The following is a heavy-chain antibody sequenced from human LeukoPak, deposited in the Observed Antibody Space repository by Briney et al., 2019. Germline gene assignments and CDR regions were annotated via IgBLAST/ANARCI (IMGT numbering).Heavy chain of an antibody. D-gene: IGHD4/OR15-4a*01. V-gene: IGHV4-31*03. CDR2: IYYSGST. J-gene: IGHJ3*02. Sequence: ASQTLSLTCTVSGGSISSGGDYWSWIRQHPGKGWEWIGYIYYSGSTYYNPSLKSRITISVDTSKNQFSLELSSVTAADTAVYYCARAAWRGTNSRDAFDIWGLGTMVTVSS. CDR3: ARAAWRGTNSRDAFDI. CDR1: GGSISSGGDY.